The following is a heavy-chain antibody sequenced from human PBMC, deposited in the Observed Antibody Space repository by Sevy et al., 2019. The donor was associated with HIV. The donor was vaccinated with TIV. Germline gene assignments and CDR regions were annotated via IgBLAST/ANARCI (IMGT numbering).Heavy chain of an antibody. V-gene: IGHV3-7*03. CDR3: ARDNYYDYIWGSYRFLTHDAFDI. D-gene: IGHD3-16*02. CDR1: GFTFSSYW. CDR2: IKQDGSEK. Sequence: GGSLRLSCAASGFTFSSYWMSWVRQAPGKGLEWVANIKQDGSEKYYVDSVKGRFTISRDNAKNSLYLQMNSLRAGDTDVNYCARDNYYDYIWGSYRFLTHDAFDIWGQGTMVTVSS. J-gene: IGHJ3*02.